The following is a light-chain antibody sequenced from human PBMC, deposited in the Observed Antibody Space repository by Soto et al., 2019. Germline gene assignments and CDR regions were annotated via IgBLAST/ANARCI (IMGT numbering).Light chain of an antibody. J-gene: IGLJ1*01. V-gene: IGLV2-14*01. Sequence: QSVLTQPASVSGSPGQSITISCTGTSSDVGGYNYVSWYQQHPGKAPKLMIYEVSNRPSGVSNRFSGSKSGNTASLTISGLQAEDEADYYCSSYTSSSTVGVFGTGTKVTVL. CDR1: SSDVGGYNY. CDR2: EVS. CDR3: SSYTSSSTVGV.